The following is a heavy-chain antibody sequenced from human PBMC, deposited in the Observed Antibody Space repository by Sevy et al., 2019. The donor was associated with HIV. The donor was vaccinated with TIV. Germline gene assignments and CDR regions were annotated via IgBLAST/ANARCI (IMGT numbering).Heavy chain of an antibody. CDR2: IYYSGST. J-gene: IGHJ6*02. CDR1: GGSISSYY. CDR3: ARAVVMVAAPYYGMDV. Sequence: SETLSLTCTVSGGSISSYYWSWIRQPPGKGLEWIGYIYYSGSTNYNPALKSRVTISVDTSKNQFSLKRSSVTAADTAVYYCARAVVMVAAPYYGMDVWGQGTTVTVSS. D-gene: IGHD2-15*01. V-gene: IGHV4-59*01.